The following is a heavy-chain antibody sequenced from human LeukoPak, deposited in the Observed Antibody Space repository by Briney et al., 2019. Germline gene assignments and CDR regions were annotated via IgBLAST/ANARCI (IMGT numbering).Heavy chain of an antibody. CDR3: ARDNDSRDPPHFDY. J-gene: IGHJ4*02. V-gene: IGHV4-39*07. D-gene: IGHD3-16*01. CDR2: IYYSGST. CDR1: GGSISSSSYY. Sequence: SETLSLTCTVSGGSISSSSYYWGWMRQPPGKGLEWIGSIYYSGSTYYNPSLKSRVTISVDTSKNQFSLKLSSVTAADTAVYYCARDNDSRDPPHFDYWGQGTLVTVSS.